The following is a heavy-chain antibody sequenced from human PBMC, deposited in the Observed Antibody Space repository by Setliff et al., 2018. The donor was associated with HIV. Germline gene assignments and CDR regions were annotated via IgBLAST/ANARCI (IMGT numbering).Heavy chain of an antibody. D-gene: IGHD6-19*01. CDR1: GFTFGDYA. CDR2: VSYDGSKT. Sequence: GGSLRLSCRASGFTFGDYALHCVRQAPGKGLEWVAAVSYDGSKTYYVDSVKGRFTIPRDNARNSLYLQMNSLRAEDTAVYYCASVLFNRKGWHWDRWGQGTLVTVSS. CDR3: ASVLFNRKGWHWDR. V-gene: IGHV3-30*04. J-gene: IGHJ4*02.